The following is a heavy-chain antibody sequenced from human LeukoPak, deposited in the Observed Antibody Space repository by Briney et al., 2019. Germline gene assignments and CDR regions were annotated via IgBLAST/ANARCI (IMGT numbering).Heavy chain of an antibody. CDR3: ARDGGLGIAGFDY. D-gene: IGHD7-27*01. CDR1: GGSISSHY. CDR2: IYYSGST. J-gene: IGHJ4*02. V-gene: IGHV4-59*11. Sequence: SETLSLTCTVSGGSISSHYWSWIRQPPGKGLEWIGYIYYSGSTNYNPSLKSRVTISVDTSKNQFSLKLSSVTAADTAVYYCARDGGLGIAGFDYWGQGTLVTVSS.